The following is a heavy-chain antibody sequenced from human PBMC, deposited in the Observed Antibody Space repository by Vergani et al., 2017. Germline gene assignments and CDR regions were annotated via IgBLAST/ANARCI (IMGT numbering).Heavy chain of an antibody. D-gene: IGHD1-14*01. CDR3: ARDLRLLYNRFDP. J-gene: IGHJ5*02. CDR1: GFTFNQYG. V-gene: IGHV3-33*01. Sequence: QVQLVESGGGVFHPGRSLRLSCAAPGFTFNQYGMHWVRPAPGKGLEWLAVTWYDGNNKQNADSVKGRFTISRDNSKSTMYLQMNSLRDEDTGVYYCARDLRLLYNRFDPWGQGTLVTVSS. CDR2: TWYDGNNK.